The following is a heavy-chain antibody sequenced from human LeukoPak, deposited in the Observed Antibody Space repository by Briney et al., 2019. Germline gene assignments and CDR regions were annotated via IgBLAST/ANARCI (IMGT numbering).Heavy chain of an antibody. CDR1: GVSISSYY. J-gene: IGHJ4*02. CDR3: ATLGDFDY. D-gene: IGHD7-27*01. V-gene: IGHV4-59*01. Sequence: SETLSLTCTVSGVSISSYYWSWIRQPPGRGLKWIGYIYYSGTTNYNPSLKSRVTISQHTSKSQLSLKLSSVTAADTAVYYCATLGDFDYWGQGTLVTVSS. CDR2: IYYSGTT.